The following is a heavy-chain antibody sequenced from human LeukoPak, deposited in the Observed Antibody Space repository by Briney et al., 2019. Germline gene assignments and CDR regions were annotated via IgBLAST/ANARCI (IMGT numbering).Heavy chain of an antibody. V-gene: IGHV3-43*02. CDR1: GFTHDDYA. CDR3: AKDGSSWYCRYYYYYMDV. Sequence: PGGTLRLFRAASGFTHDDYAMLWARQAPGKGLVGVSLISGDGGSKYYADFVKGRVTVSRDNSKNSLYLQMNSLRTEDTALYYCAKDGSSWYCRYYYYYMDVWGKGTTVTVSS. J-gene: IGHJ6*03. D-gene: IGHD6-13*01. CDR2: ISGDGGSK.